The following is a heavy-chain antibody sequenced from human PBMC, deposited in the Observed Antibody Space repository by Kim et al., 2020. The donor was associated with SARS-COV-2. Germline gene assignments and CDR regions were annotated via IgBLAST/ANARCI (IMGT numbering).Heavy chain of an antibody. CDR3: ARDSFLTTVYDY. D-gene: IGHD1-1*01. J-gene: IGHJ4*02. Sequence: SETLSLTCTVSGGSISSSSYYWGWIRQPPGKGLEWIGSIYYSGSTYYNPSLKSRVTISVDTSKNQFSLKLSSVTAADTAVYYCARDSFLTTVYDYWGQGTLVTVSS. CDR2: IYYSGST. V-gene: IGHV4-39*07. CDR1: GGSISSSSYY.